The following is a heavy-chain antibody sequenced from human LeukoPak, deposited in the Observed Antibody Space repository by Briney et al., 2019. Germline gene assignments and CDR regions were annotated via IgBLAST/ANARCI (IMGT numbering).Heavy chain of an antibody. V-gene: IGHV3-30-3*01. Sequence: PGGSLRLSCAASGFTFSSYAMHWVRQAPGKGLEWVAVLSYDGSNKYYADSVKGRFTISRDNSKNTLYLQMNSLRAEDTAVYYCAKDRTLDWGQGTLVTVSS. CDR2: LSYDGSNK. CDR1: GFTFSSYA. D-gene: IGHD1-1*01. J-gene: IGHJ1*01. CDR3: AKDRTLD.